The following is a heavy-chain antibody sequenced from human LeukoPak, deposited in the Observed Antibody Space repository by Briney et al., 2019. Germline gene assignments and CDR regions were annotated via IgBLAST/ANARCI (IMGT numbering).Heavy chain of an antibody. V-gene: IGHV4-59*01. CDR3: ARWDFWSGYDY. Sequence: SETLPLTCTVSGGSISSYYWSWIRQPPGKGLEWIGYIYYSGSTNYNPSLKSRVTISVDTSKNQFSLKLSSVTAADTAVYYCARWDFWSGYDYWGQGTLVTVSS. J-gene: IGHJ4*02. CDR1: GGSISSYY. D-gene: IGHD3-3*01. CDR2: IYYSGST.